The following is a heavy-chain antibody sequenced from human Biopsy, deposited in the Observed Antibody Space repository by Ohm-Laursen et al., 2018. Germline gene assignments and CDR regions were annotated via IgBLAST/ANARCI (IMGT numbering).Heavy chain of an antibody. J-gene: IGHJ1*01. CDR1: GGTFSNYG. Sequence: SVKVSCKAPGGTFSNYGVNWVRQAPGQGLEWLGGNIPILGTGNYAQKFQDRVTVAADTSPSTATMELGSLRSDDTAVYYCATKLTGYFHHWGQGTLVIVSS. CDR2: NIPILGTG. CDR3: ATKLTGYFHH. V-gene: IGHV1-69*06. D-gene: IGHD3-9*01.